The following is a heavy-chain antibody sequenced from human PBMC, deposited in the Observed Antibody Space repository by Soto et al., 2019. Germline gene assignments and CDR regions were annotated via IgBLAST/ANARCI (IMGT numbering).Heavy chain of an antibody. CDR2: INSNGSST. CDR3: AKDNSTIFGVVIYYYYYYMDV. J-gene: IGHJ6*03. D-gene: IGHD3-3*01. CDR1: GFTFSSYW. Sequence: GGSLRLSCAASGFTFSSYWMHWVRQAPGKGLEWVSPINSNGSSTCYADSVKGRFTISRDNSKNTLYLQMNSLRAEDTAVYYCAKDNSTIFGVVIYYYYYYMDVWGKGTTVTVSS. V-gene: IGHV3-74*01.